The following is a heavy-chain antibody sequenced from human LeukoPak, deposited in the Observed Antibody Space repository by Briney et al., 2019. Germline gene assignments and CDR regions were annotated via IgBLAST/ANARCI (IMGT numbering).Heavy chain of an antibody. V-gene: IGHV3-53*01. CDR3: ARGMISISQPLYFDY. J-gene: IGHJ4*02. D-gene: IGHD3-9*01. CDR1: GFTVRSDY. CDR2: IYSGGRT. Sequence: PGGSLRLSCAASGFTVRSDYMIWVRQAPGKGLEWVSVIYSGGRTYYADSVKGRFTISRDNSKNTLFLQMNSLRAEDTAVYYCARGMISISQPLYFDYWGQGTLVTVSS.